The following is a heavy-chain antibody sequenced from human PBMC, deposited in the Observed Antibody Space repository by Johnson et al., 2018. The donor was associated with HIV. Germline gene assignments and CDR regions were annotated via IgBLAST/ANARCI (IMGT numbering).Heavy chain of an antibody. CDR2: ISFAGMKK. CDR1: GFTFSNYG. Sequence: QVQLVESGGGVVQPGRSLRLSCAASGFTFSNYGMAWVRQAPGKGLEWVAVISFAGMKKHYADSVRGRFTISRDNSKNTLYLQMNSLRAEDTAVYYCARGTGTDDAFDIWGQGTMVTVSS. D-gene: IGHD1-1*01. J-gene: IGHJ3*02. CDR3: ARGTGTDDAFDI. V-gene: IGHV3-33*08.